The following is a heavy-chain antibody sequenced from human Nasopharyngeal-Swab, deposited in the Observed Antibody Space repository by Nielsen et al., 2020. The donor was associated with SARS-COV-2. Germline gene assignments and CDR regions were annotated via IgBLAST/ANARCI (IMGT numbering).Heavy chain of an antibody. D-gene: IGHD1-26*01. Sequence: GESLKISCAASGFTFTDYYMTWVRQAPGKGLEWVSYITNGGIMTYYADSVKGRFTMSRDNAKTSLYLQMNSLRVEDTAVYYCAKDLRGGSGSYYFDYWGQGTLVTVSS. J-gene: IGHJ4*02. CDR2: ITNGGIMT. CDR1: GFTFTDYY. V-gene: IGHV3-11*01. CDR3: AKDLRGGSGSYYFDY.